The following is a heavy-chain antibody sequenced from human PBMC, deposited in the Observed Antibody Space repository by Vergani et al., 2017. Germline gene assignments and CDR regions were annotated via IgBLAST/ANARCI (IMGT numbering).Heavy chain of an antibody. D-gene: IGHD4-11*01. Sequence: QVQLQQWGGGLLKPSETLSLTCVVTGGSFTSYHWTWICQSPGEGLEWVGDIDHTGRPDYNPSLKSRLTMSVDKSRNQFSLTLNSVTATDTAIYFCARVNTETNGHLYYYYYMDVWGQGTAVTVS. CDR3: ARVNTETNGHLYYYYYMDV. CDR1: GGSFTSYH. V-gene: IGHV4-34*01. J-gene: IGHJ6*03. CDR2: IDHTGRP.